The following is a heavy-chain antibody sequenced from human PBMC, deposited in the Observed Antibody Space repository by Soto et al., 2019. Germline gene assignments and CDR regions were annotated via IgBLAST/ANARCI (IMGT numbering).Heavy chain of an antibody. V-gene: IGHV3-23*01. Sequence: GSLRLSCAASGFPFSSYFMSWGRHSPVNGLEWVSGISGGGSNTFYADSVKGRFTISRDNSKNTLLLQMNSLGAEDTAVYYCAKDSNKYSSSLRGRYFDYWGQGIGVTVSS. J-gene: IGHJ4*02. CDR1: GFPFSSYF. CDR3: AKDSNKYSSSLRGRYFDY. D-gene: IGHD4-4*01. CDR2: ISGGGSNT.